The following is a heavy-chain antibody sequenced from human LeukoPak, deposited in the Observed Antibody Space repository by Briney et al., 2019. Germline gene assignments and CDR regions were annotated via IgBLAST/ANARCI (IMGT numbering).Heavy chain of an antibody. CDR3: ARGQLYTGSYLFDF. CDR2: ISSIGTFI. V-gene: IGHV3-48*03. CDR1: GFTFSNYE. D-gene: IGHD1-26*01. Sequence: PGGSLRLSCAASGFTFSNYEMNWVSQAPGKGLVWVSYISSIGTFIYYADSVKGRFFISRDNAKNSLFLQMNSLRAEDTAVYYCARGQLYTGSYLFDFWGQGTLVTVSS. J-gene: IGHJ4*02.